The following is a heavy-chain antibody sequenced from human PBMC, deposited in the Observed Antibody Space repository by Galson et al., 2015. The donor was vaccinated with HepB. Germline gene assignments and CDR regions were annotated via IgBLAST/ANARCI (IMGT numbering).Heavy chain of an antibody. J-gene: IGHJ4*02. V-gene: IGHV3-23*01. Sequence: SLRLSCAASGFTFSSYAMSWVRQAPGKGLEWVSAISGSGGSTYYADSVKGRFTISRDNPKNTLYLQMNSLRAEDTAVYYCAKDTQWELLLDYWGQGTLVTVSS. CDR1: GFTFSSYA. D-gene: IGHD1-26*01. CDR3: AKDTQWELLLDY. CDR2: ISGSGGST.